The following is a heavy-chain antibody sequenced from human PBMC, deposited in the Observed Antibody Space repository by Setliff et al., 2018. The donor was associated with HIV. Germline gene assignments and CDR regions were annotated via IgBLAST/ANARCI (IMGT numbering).Heavy chain of an antibody. CDR1: GFPFSNYW. CDR3: ARLPQDVRSSIDF. CDR2: INQDGSAK. D-gene: IGHD6-6*01. J-gene: IGHJ4*02. Sequence: GGSLRLSCAASGFPFSNYWMGWVRQAPGKGLEWVANINQDGSAKDYVDSVKGRFTISRDSAKNSLYLQMNSLRAEDTAVYYCARLPQDVRSSIDFWGQGTLVTVSS. V-gene: IGHV3-7*01.